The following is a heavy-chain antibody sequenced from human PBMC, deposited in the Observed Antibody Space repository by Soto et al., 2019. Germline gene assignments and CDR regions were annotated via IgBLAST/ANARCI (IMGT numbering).Heavy chain of an antibody. D-gene: IGHD3-16*02. V-gene: IGHV3-7*01. CDR3: ASLSYGQLRYFDN. J-gene: IGHJ4*02. CDR1: KFTFGDYW. CDR2: IKQDGSDR. Sequence: GGSLRLSCAVPKFTFGDYWMSWVRQAPGKGLEWVSNIKQDGSDRNYADSVKGRFTISRDNAGNSMYLQMNSLRAEDTAVYYCASLSYGQLRYFDNWGQGALVTVSS.